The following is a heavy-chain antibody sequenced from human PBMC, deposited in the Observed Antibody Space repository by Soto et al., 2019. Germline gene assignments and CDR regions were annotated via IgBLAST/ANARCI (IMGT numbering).Heavy chain of an antibody. D-gene: IGHD6-6*01. CDR1: GGSISSSSYY. V-gene: IGHV4-39*02. CDR3: ARDVSSALDY. Sequence: SETLSLTCTVSGGSISSSSYYWGWIRQPPGKGLEWIGSIYYSGSTYYNPSLKSRVTISVDTSKNQFSLKLSGLASEDTAVYYCARDVSSALDYWGQGTLVTVSS. J-gene: IGHJ4*01. CDR2: IYYSGST.